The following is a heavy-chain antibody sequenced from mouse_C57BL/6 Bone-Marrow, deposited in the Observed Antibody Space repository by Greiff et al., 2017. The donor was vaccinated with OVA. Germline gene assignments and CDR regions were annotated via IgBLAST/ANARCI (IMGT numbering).Heavy chain of an antibody. V-gene: IGHV5-6*01. CDR1: GFTFSSYG. CDR3: ARHMGWDYVDY. J-gene: IGHJ2*01. Sequence: EVQRVESGGDLVKPGGSLKLSCAASGFTFSSYGMSWVRQTPDKRLEWVATISSGGSYTYYTDSVKGRFTISRDNAKNTLYLQMSSLKSEDTAMYYCARHMGWDYVDYWGQGTTLTVSS. CDR2: ISSGGSYT. D-gene: IGHD1-1*02.